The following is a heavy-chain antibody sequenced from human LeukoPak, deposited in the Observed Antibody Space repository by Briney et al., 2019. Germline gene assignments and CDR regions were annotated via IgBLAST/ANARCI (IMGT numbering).Heavy chain of an antibody. D-gene: IGHD6-13*01. CDR1: GFTFSSYS. V-gene: IGHV3-21*01. CDR3: ARGEQQLALVVVTYDY. J-gene: IGHJ4*02. Sequence: SGGSLRLSCAASGFTFSSYSMNWVRQAPGKGLEWVSSISSSSSYIYYADSVKGRFTISRDNAKNSLYLQMNSLRAEDTAVYYCARGEQQLALVVVTYDYWGQGTLVTVSS. CDR2: ISSSSSYI.